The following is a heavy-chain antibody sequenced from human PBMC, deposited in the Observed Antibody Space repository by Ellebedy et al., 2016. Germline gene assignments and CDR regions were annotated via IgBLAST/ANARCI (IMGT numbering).Heavy chain of an antibody. D-gene: IGHD3-10*01. J-gene: IGHJ4*02. CDR1: GYSFTTYA. V-gene: IGHV1-3*01. Sequence: ASVKVSCKASGYSFTTYAMHWVRQAPGQGLEWMGWINAGNGDTKYSQKFQGRATITRDTSASTAYMELSSLISEDTAVYYCGRETENYGSGSYDVGDYWGQGTLVTVSS. CDR2: INAGNGDT. CDR3: GRETENYGSGSYDVGDY.